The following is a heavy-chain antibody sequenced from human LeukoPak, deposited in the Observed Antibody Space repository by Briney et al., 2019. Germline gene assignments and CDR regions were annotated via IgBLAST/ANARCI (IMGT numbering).Heavy chain of an antibody. CDR3: AKASVAIPQYCNS. CDR2: ISGTGSST. CDR1: GFTVSSNY. D-gene: IGHD2-2*02. V-gene: IGHV3-23*01. J-gene: IGHJ5*02. Sequence: GGSLRLSCAASGFTVSSNYMSWVRQAPGKGLEWVSTISGTGSSTYYADSAKGRFTISRDNSKDTLFLQLNSLTAANTAMYFCAKASVAIPQYCNSWGQGTLVTVSS.